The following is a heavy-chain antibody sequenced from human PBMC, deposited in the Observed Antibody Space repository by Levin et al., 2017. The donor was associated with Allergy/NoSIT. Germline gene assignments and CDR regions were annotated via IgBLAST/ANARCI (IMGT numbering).Heavy chain of an antibody. D-gene: IGHD6-19*01. J-gene: IGHJ4*02. CDR2: ISYDGSNK. Sequence: GGSLRLSCAASGFTFSSYGMHWVRQAPGKGLEWVAVISYDGSNKYYADSVKGRFTISRDNSKNTLYLQMNSLRAEDTAVYYCAKQRGYSSGWYVDYWGQGTLVTVSS. V-gene: IGHV3-30*18. CDR1: GFTFSSYG. CDR3: AKQRGYSSGWYVDY.